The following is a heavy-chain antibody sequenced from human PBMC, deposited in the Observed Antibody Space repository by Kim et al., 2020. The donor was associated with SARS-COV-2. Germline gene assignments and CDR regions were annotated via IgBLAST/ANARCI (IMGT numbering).Heavy chain of an antibody. CDR2: IYSGGST. D-gene: IGHD3-16*02. V-gene: IGHV3-66*02. J-gene: IGHJ6*02. CDR3: AREFSGRPVPTSDQYYYYGMDV. CDR1: GFTVSSNY. Sequence: GGSLRLSCAASGFTVSSNYMSWVRQAPGKGLEWVSVIYSGGSTYYADSVKGRFTISRDNSKNTLYLQMNSLRAEDTAGYYCAREFSGRPVPTSDQYYYYGMDVWGQGTTVTVSS.